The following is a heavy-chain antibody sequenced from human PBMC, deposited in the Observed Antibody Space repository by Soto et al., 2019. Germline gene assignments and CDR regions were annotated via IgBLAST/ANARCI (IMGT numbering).Heavy chain of an antibody. CDR1: GFIFSNYV. V-gene: IGHV3-30*14. D-gene: IGHD1-7*01. Sequence: QVQLVESGGGVVLPGRSLRLSCAASGFIFSNYVIHWVRQAPGKGLEWVAIISSDGSRRYFADSVKGRSTIFRDNSENTLSLQMYSLRDEDTAVYYCARGGTRTYSKGMDVWGQGTMVTVSS. CDR3: ARGGTRTYSKGMDV. J-gene: IGHJ6*02. CDR2: ISSDGSRR.